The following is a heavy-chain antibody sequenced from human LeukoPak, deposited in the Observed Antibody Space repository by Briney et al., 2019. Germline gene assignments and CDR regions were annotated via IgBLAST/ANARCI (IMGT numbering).Heavy chain of an antibody. J-gene: IGHJ3*01. Sequence: GGSLRLSCAASGLSFSSYGMHWVRQAPGKGLEWVAFIRYDGGNEYYADSVKGRFTISRDNAKKSLYLQMNSLRAEDTAVYYCARGLAARRGAFDLWGQGTMVTVSS. CDR1: GLSFSSYG. V-gene: IGHV3-30*02. D-gene: IGHD6-6*01. CDR3: ARGLAARRGAFDL. CDR2: IRYDGGNE.